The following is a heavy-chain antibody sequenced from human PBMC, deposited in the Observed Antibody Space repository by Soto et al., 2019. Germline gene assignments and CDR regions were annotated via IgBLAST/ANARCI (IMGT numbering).Heavy chain of an antibody. CDR3: ARSHGDYAGY. J-gene: IGHJ4*02. V-gene: IGHV1-18*01. D-gene: IGHD4-17*01. CDR2: ISAYNGNT. CDR1: GYTFSIYG. Sequence: QVQLVQSGAEVKRPGASVRVSCKASGYTFSIYGVTWVRQAPGQGLEWMGWISAYNGNTNIAQKFQGRITMTTDTSTSTAYMELRSLRSDDTAVYYCARSHGDYAGYWGQGTLVTVSS.